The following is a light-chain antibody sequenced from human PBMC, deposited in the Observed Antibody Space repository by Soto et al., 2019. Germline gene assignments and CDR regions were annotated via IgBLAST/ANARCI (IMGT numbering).Light chain of an antibody. CDR1: RSISVW. J-gene: IGKJ1*01. CDR3: LQDYGDSWT. Sequence: DIQMTQSPSTLSASVGDRVTITCRASRSISVWLAWYQQKPGKAPKLLIFDASSLESGVPSRFSGSRSGTEFTLTISSLQPEDFASYYCLQDYGDSWTFGQGTKVDIK. V-gene: IGKV1-5*01. CDR2: DAS.